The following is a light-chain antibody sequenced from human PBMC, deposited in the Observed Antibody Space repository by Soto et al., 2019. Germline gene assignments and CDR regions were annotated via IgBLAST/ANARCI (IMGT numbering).Light chain of an antibody. CDR1: QSVSSNY. V-gene: IGKV3-20*01. J-gene: IGKJ4*01. CDR2: DAS. Sequence: EIVLTQSPCTLSLSPGERATLSCRASQSVSSNYLVWYQQQPGQDPRLLVFDASNRATGIPDRFSGSGSGTDFTITISRLDPEDFAVYYCQQYGSSPLTFGGGTKVEIK. CDR3: QQYGSSPLT.